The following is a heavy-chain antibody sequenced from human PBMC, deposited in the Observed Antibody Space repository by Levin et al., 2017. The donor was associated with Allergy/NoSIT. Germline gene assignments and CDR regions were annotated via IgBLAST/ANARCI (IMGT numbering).Heavy chain of an antibody. Sequence: VASVKVSCKVSGYTLTELSMHWVRQAPGKGLEWMGGFDPEDGETIYAQKFQGRVTMTEDTSTDTAYMKLSSLRSEDTAVYYCATEAVWGSYRYQKYNWFDPWGQGTLVTVSS. CDR3: ATEAVWGSYRYQKYNWFDP. D-gene: IGHD3-16*02. CDR1: GYTLTELS. V-gene: IGHV1-24*01. CDR2: FDPEDGET. J-gene: IGHJ5*02.